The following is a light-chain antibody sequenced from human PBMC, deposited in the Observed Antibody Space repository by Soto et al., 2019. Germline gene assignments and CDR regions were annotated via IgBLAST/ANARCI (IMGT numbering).Light chain of an antibody. CDR1: QSISSY. V-gene: IGKV1-39*01. J-gene: IGKJ1*01. CDR2: AAS. CDR3: QQSYSTPRT. Sequence: DIQMTQSPSSLSASVGDRVTITCRASQSISSYLNWYQQTRGKAPKLXIYAASSLQSGVPSRFRCSGAGADCTRPISSLQPEDVETYYCQQSYSTPRTFGQGTKVDI.